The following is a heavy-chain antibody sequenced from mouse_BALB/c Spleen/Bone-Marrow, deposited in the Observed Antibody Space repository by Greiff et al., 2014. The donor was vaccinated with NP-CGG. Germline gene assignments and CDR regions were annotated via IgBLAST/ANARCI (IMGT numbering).Heavy chain of an antibody. V-gene: IGHV5-17*02. CDR3: ARKGAMITHYYAMDY. J-gene: IGHJ4*01. CDR2: ISNGSSTI. D-gene: IGHD2-4*01. Sequence: VQLKESGGGLVQPGGSRKLSCAASGFTFSSFGMHWVRQAPEKGLERVAYISNGSSTIYYADTVKGRFTISRDNPKNTLFLQMTSLRSEDTAMYYCARKGAMITHYYAMDYWGQGTSVTVSS. CDR1: GFTFSSFG.